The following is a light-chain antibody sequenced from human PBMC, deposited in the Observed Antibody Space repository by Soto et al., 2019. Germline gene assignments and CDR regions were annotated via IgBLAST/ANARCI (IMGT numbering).Light chain of an antibody. CDR3: QSHDSDTWL. J-gene: IGLJ3*02. Sequence: QSVLTQPPSVSGAPGQSVTISCTGSNSNIGAGFAVHWYQHLPLTAPKLLIYDDDNRPSGVPARFSASKSGTSASLVITGLQAEDEGDYYCQSHDSDTWLFGGGTKLTV. CDR1: NSNIGAGFA. CDR2: DDD. V-gene: IGLV1-40*01.